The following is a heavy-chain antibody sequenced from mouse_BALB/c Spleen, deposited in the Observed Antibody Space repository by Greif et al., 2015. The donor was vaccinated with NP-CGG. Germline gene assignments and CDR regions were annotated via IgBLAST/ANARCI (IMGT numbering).Heavy chain of an antibody. Sequence: VQLQQSGAELVRPGTSVKVSCKASGYAFTNYLIEWVKQRPGRGLEWIGVINPGSGGTNYNEKFKGKATLTADKSSSTADMQLSSLTSDDSAVYFCARDGSSYPYFDYWGQGTTLTVSS. D-gene: IGHD1-1*01. CDR1: GYAFTNYL. J-gene: IGHJ2*01. CDR2: INPGSGGT. CDR3: ARDGSSYPYFDY. V-gene: IGHV1-54*01.